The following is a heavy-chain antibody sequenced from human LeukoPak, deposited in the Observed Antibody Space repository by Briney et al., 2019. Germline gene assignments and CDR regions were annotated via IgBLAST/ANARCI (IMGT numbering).Heavy chain of an antibody. CDR3: ARVTPIKIFDY. V-gene: IGHV5-51*01. Sequence: GESLNISCKASGYTFTDFWIGWVRQMPGKGLEWMGIIYPGDSDTRYSPSFEGQVTISADKSIATAYLQWSSLKASDTATYFCARVTPIKIFDYWGQGSLVTVSS. CDR1: GYTFTDFW. J-gene: IGHJ4*02. CDR2: IYPGDSDT. D-gene: IGHD2-21*02.